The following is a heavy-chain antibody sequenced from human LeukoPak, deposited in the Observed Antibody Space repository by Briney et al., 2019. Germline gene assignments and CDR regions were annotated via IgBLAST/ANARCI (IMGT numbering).Heavy chain of an antibody. Sequence: GGSLRLSCAASGFTFSNYWMHWVRQVPGKGLVWVARIYGDGSLPFYADSVKGRFTISRDNAKNTLFLQMDSLRVEDTAVYYCARGGLVTITTLDYWGQGTLVTVSS. CDR1: GFTFSNYW. D-gene: IGHD3-22*01. CDR3: ARGGLVTITTLDY. J-gene: IGHJ4*02. CDR2: IYGDGSLP. V-gene: IGHV3-74*01.